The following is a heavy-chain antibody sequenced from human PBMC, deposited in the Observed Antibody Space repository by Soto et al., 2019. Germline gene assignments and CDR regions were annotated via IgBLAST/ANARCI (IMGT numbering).Heavy chain of an antibody. CDR3: TKKMTAAVSSSPSFGLGV. CDR1: GFIFGDDA. D-gene: IGHD2-2*01. J-gene: IGHJ6*02. CDR2: MRSKTYGGTT. Sequence: EVQLVESGGGLVQPGRSLRLSCTPSGFIFGDDAMTWFRQAPGKGLEWVGFMRSKTYGGTTEYAASVKGRFTISRDDSNSTAYLQMGSLEAEDTAVYYGTKKMTAAVSSSPSFGLGVWGQGTTVTVSS. V-gene: IGHV3-49*03.